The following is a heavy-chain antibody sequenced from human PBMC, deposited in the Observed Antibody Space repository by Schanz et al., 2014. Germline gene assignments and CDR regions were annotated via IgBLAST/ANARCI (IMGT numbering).Heavy chain of an antibody. CDR1: GFTFSSYS. CDR2: VSRSTPDI. V-gene: IGHV3-48*04. Sequence: EVQLVESGGGLVQPGGSLRLSCTASGFTFSSYSMNWVRQAPGKGLEWVSYVSRSTPDIYYADSVKGRFTISRDNAKNTLYLQMNSLRAEDTAVYFCAKDLGYDCGDGCFNWYFDLWGRGTLVTVSS. J-gene: IGHJ2*01. D-gene: IGHD2-21*02. CDR3: AKDLGYDCGDGCFNWYFDL.